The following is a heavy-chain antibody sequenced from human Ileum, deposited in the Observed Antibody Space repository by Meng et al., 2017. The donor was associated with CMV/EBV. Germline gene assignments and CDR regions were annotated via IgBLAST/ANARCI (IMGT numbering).Heavy chain of an antibody. J-gene: IGHJ4*02. CDR1: EFAFSSYW. CDR2: VLGTGPT. V-gene: IGHV3-23*01. CDR3: ARGDSSTTWLVFDY. D-gene: IGHD6-13*01. Sequence: GESLKISCAASEFAFSSYWMSWVRQAPGKGLEWVSTVLGTGPTYYADYVKGRFTISRDDSRNTLFLQLNSLRDEDTAVFYCARGDSSTTWLVFDYWGLGTLVTVSS.